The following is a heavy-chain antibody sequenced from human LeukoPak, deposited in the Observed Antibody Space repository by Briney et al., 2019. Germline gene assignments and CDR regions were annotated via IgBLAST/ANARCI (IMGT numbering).Heavy chain of an antibody. CDR3: ARHMGNLGS. CDR2: IYYSGST. J-gene: IGHJ4*02. V-gene: IGHV4-59*08. CDR1: GGSIISYF. Sequence: PSETLSLTCAVSGGSIISYFWSWSRQPPGKGLEWIGYIYYSGSTNYNPSLKSRVTISVDTSKNQFSLKLSSVTAADTAVYYCARHMGNLGSWGKGTLVTVSS.